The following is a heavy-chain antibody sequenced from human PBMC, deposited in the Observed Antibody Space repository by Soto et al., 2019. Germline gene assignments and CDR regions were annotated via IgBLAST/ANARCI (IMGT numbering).Heavy chain of an antibody. CDR3: ATGGYDRYNWFDP. CDR1: GGSISSYY. J-gene: IGHJ5*02. V-gene: IGHV4-59*01. D-gene: IGHD5-12*01. CDR2: IYYSGST. Sequence: LSLTCTVSGGSISSYYWSWIRQPPGKGLEWIGYIYYSGSTNYNPSLKSRVTISVDTSKNQFSLKLSSVTAADTAVYYCATGGYDRYNWFDPWGQGTLVTVSS.